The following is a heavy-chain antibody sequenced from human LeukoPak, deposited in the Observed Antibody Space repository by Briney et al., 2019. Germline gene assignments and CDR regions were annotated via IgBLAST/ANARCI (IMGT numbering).Heavy chain of an antibody. CDR1: GFTFSSYS. CDR3: ASSWGSSWYLDY. CDR2: ISGSSSYI. Sequence: GGSLRLSCAASGFTFSSYSMNWVRQAPGKGLEWVSSISGSSSYIYYADSVKGRFTISRDNAKNSLYLQMNGLRAEDTALYYCASSWGSSWYLDYWGQGTLVTVSS. J-gene: IGHJ4*02. D-gene: IGHD6-13*01. V-gene: IGHV3-21*01.